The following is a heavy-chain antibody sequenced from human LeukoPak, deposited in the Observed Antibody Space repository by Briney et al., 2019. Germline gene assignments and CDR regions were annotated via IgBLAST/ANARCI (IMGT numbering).Heavy chain of an antibody. J-gene: IGHJ5*02. CDR2: IWYDGSNK. V-gene: IGHV3-33*01. CDR3: VRGGESTWS. Sequence: QPGGSLRLSCAASGFTFSSYGMHWVRQAPGKGLEWVAVIWYDGSNKYYADSVKGRFTISRDDAKNTLYLQMNSLRAEDTAVYYCVRGGESTWSWGQGTLVTVSS. CDR1: GFTFSSYG. D-gene: IGHD2-15*01.